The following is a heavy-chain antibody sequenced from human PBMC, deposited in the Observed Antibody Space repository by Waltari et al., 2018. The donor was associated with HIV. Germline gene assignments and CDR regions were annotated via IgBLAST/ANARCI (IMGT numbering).Heavy chain of an antibody. CDR3: AKVGTLSGVILRGWFDP. CDR1: GGSISSSNSQ. Sequence: QLQLQESGPGLVKPSETLSLTCTVSGGSISSSNSQWGWIRQPPGKGLAWIGNTYYTGSTYYNPSLKSRVTISVDTSRNQFSLNLRSVTAADTAVYYCAKVGTLSGVILRGWFDPWGQGILVTVSS. V-gene: IGHV4-39*07. D-gene: IGHD3-16*01. J-gene: IGHJ5*02. CDR2: TYYTGST.